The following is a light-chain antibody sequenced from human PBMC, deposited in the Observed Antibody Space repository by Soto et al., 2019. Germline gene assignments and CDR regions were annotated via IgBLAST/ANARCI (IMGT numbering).Light chain of an antibody. J-gene: IGKJ1*01. V-gene: IGKV3-15*01. CDR2: GAS. CDR3: QQYNNWLRK. Sequence: EIVITQSPATLSVSPGERATLSCRASQSVSSNLAWYQQKPGQAPRLLIYGASTRATGIPARFSGSGSGTEFTLTISSLQSEDFAVYYCQQYNNWLRKFGQGTKVDIK. CDR1: QSVSSN.